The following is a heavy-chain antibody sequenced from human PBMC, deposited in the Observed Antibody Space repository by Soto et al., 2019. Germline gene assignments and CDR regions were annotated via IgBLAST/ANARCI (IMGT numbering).Heavy chain of an antibody. CDR3: ARTGGMDV. V-gene: IGHV4-34*01. CDR1: GGSFSGYY. Sequence: QVQLQQWGAGLLKPSETLSLTCAVYGGSFSGYYWSWLRQPPGKGPEWIGEINHSGNTKYTPSLESRVTISVDTSKNQFSLKLNSVSAAYSAVYYCARTGGMDVWSQGATVTVSS. J-gene: IGHJ6*02. CDR2: INHSGNT.